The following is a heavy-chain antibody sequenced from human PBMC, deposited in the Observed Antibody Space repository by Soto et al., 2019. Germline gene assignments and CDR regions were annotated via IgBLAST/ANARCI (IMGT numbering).Heavy chain of an antibody. V-gene: IGHV3-33*01. CDR3: AREKGVAVAAARAFDI. D-gene: IGHD6-19*01. J-gene: IGHJ3*02. Sequence: GGSLRLSCAASGFTFSSYGMHWVRQAPGKGLEWVAVIWYDGSNKYYADSVKGRFTISRDNSKNTPYLQMNSLRAEDTAVYYCAREKGVAVAAARAFDIWGQGTMVTVSS. CDR1: GFTFSSYG. CDR2: IWYDGSNK.